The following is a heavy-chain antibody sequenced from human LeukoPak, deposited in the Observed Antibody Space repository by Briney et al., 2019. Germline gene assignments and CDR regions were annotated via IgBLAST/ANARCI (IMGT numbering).Heavy chain of an antibody. Sequence: EASVKVSCTASGGTFSSYAISWVRQAPGQGLEWMGGIIPIFGTANYAQKFQGRVTITADESTSTAYMELSSLRSEDTAVYYCARIGGSYSSYYGMDVWGQGTTVTVSS. V-gene: IGHV1-69*13. CDR1: GGTFSSYA. J-gene: IGHJ6*02. CDR2: IIPIFGTA. D-gene: IGHD1-26*01. CDR3: ARIGGSYSSYYGMDV.